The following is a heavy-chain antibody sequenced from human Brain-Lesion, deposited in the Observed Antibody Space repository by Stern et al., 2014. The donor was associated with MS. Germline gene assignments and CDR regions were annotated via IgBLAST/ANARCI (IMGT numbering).Heavy chain of an antibody. V-gene: IGHV2-5*02. D-gene: IGHD6-6*01. CDR1: GFSLSTSGAG. Sequence: QVTLKESGPTLVKPTQTLTLTCTFSGFSLSTSGAGFTWIRQPPGKALEWLAGIYWEDATRYNPSLKTRLTITRDTSKSQVVLTMTSMDPVDTATYYCAHLFSDASSSWFDPWGQGTLVTVSS. CDR2: IYWEDAT. CDR3: AHLFSDASSSWFDP. J-gene: IGHJ5*02.